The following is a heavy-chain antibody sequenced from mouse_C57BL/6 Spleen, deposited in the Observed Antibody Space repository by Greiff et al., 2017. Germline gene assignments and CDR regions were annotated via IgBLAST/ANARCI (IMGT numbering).Heavy chain of an antibody. V-gene: IGHV1-69*01. CDR1: GYTFTSYW. J-gene: IGHJ2*01. CDR3: ARTATPYYCDY. Sequence: QVQLQQPGAELVMPGASVKLSCKASGYTFTSYWMHWVKQRPGQGLEWIGELDPSDSYTNYNQKFKGKSTLTVDKSSSTAYMPLRSLTSEDSAVYYYARTATPYYCDYWGQGTTLTVSS. CDR2: LDPSDSYT.